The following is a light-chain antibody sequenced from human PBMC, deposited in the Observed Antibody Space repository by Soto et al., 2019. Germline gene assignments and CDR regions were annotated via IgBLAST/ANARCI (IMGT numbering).Light chain of an antibody. J-gene: IGLJ2*01. V-gene: IGLV6-57*02. CDR1: SGTIASDC. CDR3: QSYDGKTMI. Sequence: NFMLTQPHSVSESPGKTVTISCTGSSGTIASDCVQWFQQRPGSAPSTVIFEDTQRPSGVPDRFSGSIDRSTNSASLTISGLKTEDEADYYCQSYDGKTMIFGGGTKLTVL. CDR2: EDT.